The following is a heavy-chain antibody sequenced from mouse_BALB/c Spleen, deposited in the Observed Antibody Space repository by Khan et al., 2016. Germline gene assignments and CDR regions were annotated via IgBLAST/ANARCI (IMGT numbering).Heavy chain of an antibody. CDR2: INPDSSTI. V-gene: IGHV4-1*02. CDR1: GFDFSRYW. CDR3: ARPNWDHYFDY. D-gene: IGHD4-1*01. Sequence: EVKLLESGGGLVQPGGSLKLSCAASGFDFSRYWMNWVRQAPGKGLEWIGEINPDSSTINYTPPLKDKFIISRDNAKNTLYLQMSKVRSEDTALYYCARPNWDHYFDYWGQGTTLTVSS. J-gene: IGHJ2*01.